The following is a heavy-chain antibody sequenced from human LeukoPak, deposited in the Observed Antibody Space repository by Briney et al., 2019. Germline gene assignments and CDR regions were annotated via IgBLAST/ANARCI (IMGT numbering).Heavy chain of an antibody. Sequence: GGSLRLSCAASGFTFSGYSMSWVRQAPGKGLEWVAGLGRTGEYKYYADSVKGRFTISRDNSKNTLYLQMNSLRAEDTAVYYCAREDSGVDGYFDLWGRGTLVTVSS. CDR1: GFTFSGYS. J-gene: IGHJ2*01. CDR2: LGRTGEYK. D-gene: IGHD1-26*01. CDR3: AREDSGVDGYFDL. V-gene: IGHV3-23*01.